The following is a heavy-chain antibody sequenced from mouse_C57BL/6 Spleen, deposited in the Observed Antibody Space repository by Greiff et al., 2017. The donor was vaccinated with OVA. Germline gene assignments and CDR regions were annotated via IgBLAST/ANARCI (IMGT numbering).Heavy chain of an antibody. Sequence: DVKLVESGGDLVKPGGSLKLSCAASGFTFSSYGMSWVRQTPDKRLEWVATISSGGSYTYYPDSLKGRFTISRDNAKNTLYLQMSSLKSEDTAMYYCARQTGTYYFDYWGQGTTLTVSS. J-gene: IGHJ2*01. CDR2: ISSGGSYT. D-gene: IGHD4-1*01. CDR3: ARQTGTYYFDY. V-gene: IGHV5-6*02. CDR1: GFTFSSYG.